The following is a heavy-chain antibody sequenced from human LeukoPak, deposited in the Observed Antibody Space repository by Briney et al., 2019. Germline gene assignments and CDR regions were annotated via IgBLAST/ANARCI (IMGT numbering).Heavy chain of an antibody. CDR2: IIPIFGTA. D-gene: IGHD1-7*01. J-gene: IGHJ1*01. CDR1: GGTFSSYA. Sequence: SVKVSCKASGGTFSSYAISWVRQAPGQGLEWMGGIIPIFGTANYAQKFQGRVTITADKSTSTAYMELSSLRSEDTAVCYCARGTRAEYFQHWGQGTLVTVSS. V-gene: IGHV1-69*06. CDR3: ARGTRAEYFQH.